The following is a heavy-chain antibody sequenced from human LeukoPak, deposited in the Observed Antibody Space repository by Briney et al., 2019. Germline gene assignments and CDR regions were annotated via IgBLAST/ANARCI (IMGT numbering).Heavy chain of an antibody. D-gene: IGHD6-13*01. V-gene: IGHV4-34*01. J-gene: IGHJ6*03. CDR3: ARAVSWTDYYYYMDV. Sequence: SETLSLTCAVYGGSFSGYYWSWIRQPPGKGLEWVGEINHSGSTNYNPSLKSRVTISVDTSKNQFSLKLSSVTAADTAVYYCARAVSWTDYYYYMDVWGKGTTVTVSS. CDR2: INHSGST. CDR1: GGSFSGYY.